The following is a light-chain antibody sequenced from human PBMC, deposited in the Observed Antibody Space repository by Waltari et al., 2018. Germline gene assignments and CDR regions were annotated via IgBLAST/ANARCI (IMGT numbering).Light chain of an antibody. CDR3: QHYLRLPAT. CDR2: GAS. CDR1: QSVSRA. J-gene: IGKJ1*01. Sequence: IVLTQSPGTLSLSPGESATLSCRASQSVSRALAWYQQKPGQAPRLLIYGASNRATGIPDRFSGSGSGTDFSLTISSLEPEDFAVYYCQHYLRLPATFGQGTKVEIK. V-gene: IGKV3-20*01.